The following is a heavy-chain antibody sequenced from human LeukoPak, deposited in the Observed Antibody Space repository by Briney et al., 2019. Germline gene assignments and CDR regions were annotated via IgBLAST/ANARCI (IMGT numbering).Heavy chain of an antibody. Sequence: GGSLRLSCAASGFTFSDYYMSWIRQAPGKGLEWVSYISSSSSYTNYADSVKGRFTISRDNAKNSLYLQMNSLRAEDTAVYYCAKDMTTVTTEGAFDIWGQGTMVTVSS. CDR1: GFTFSDYY. J-gene: IGHJ3*02. CDR3: AKDMTTVTTEGAFDI. CDR2: ISSSSSYT. V-gene: IGHV3-11*05. D-gene: IGHD4-17*01.